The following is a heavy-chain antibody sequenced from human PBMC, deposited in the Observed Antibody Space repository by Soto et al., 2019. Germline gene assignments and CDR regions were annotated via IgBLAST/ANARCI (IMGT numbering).Heavy chain of an antibody. Sequence: PSETLSLTCTVSGGSISSGDYYWSWIRQPPGEGLEWIGYIYYSGSTYYNPSLNSRLTISVDTSKNQFSLHLSSVTPEDSAVYFCTRDLVVWYNRIDNHFDSWGQGTLVTVSS. CDR2: IYYSGST. CDR1: GGSISSGDYY. CDR3: TRDLVVWYNRIDNHFDS. D-gene: IGHD1-1*01. V-gene: IGHV4-30-4*01. J-gene: IGHJ4*02.